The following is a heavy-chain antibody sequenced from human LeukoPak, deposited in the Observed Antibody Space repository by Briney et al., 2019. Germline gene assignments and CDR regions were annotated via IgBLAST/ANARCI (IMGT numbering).Heavy chain of an antibody. CDR3: ARASGYCSGGSCLGGNWFDP. CDR1: GYTFTSYY. Sequence: ASVKVSCKASGYTFTSYYMHWVRQAPGQGLEWMGIINPSGGSTSYAQKFQGRVTTTRDTSTSTVYMELSSLRSEDTAVYYCARASGYCSGGSCLGGNWFDPWDQGTLVTVSS. D-gene: IGHD2-15*01. CDR2: INPSGGST. J-gene: IGHJ5*02. V-gene: IGHV1-46*01.